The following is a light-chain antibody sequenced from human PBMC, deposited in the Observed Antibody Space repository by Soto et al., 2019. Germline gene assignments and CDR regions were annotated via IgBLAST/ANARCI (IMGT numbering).Light chain of an antibody. Sequence: QSARTQPASVSGSPGQSITISCTGTSSDVGGYNYVSWYQQHPGKAPKLMIYEVSNRPSGVSNRFSGSKSGNTASLTISGLQAEDEADYYCSSYTSSSTLEVFGTGTKVTVL. V-gene: IGLV2-14*01. CDR3: SSYTSSSTLEV. CDR1: SSDVGGYNY. CDR2: EVS. J-gene: IGLJ1*01.